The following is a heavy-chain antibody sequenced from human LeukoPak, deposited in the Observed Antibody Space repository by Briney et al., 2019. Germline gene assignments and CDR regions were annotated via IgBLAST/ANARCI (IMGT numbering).Heavy chain of an antibody. CDR2: ISGSGVNT. Sequence: PGGSLRLSCAASGSTFTNYAMTWVRQAPGKGLEWVSGISGSGVNTYYAESVKGRFTLSRDNSKNTFYLQMNNLRAEDTAVYYCAKVEVVVMEAARPFDSWGQGTLVTVSS. D-gene: IGHD2-15*01. CDR3: AKVEVVVMEAARPFDS. V-gene: IGHV3-23*01. J-gene: IGHJ4*02. CDR1: GSTFTNYA.